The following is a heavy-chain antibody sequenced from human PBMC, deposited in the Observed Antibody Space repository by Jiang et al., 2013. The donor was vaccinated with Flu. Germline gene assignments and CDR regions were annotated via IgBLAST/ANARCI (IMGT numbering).Heavy chain of an antibody. J-gene: IGHJ5*02. CDR2: FDPEDGET. V-gene: IGHV1-24*01. CDR3: ATTPARITIFGVVLDGGWFDP. CDR1: GYTLTELS. Sequence: SGAEVKKTGASVKVTCKVSGYTLTELSMHWVRQAPGKGLEWMGGFDPEDGETIYAQKFQGRVTMTEDTSTDTAYMELSSLRSEDTAVYYCATTPARITIFGVVLDGGWFDPWGQGTLVTVSS. D-gene: IGHD3-3*01.